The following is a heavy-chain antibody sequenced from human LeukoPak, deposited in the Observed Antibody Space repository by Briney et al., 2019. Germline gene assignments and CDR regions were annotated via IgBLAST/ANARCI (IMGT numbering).Heavy chain of an antibody. D-gene: IGHD3-10*01. V-gene: IGHV1-69*05. CDR3: ASRSGSYSHYYYHYMDV. Sequence: GASVKVSCKASGGTFSSYAISWVRQAPGQGLEWMGGIIPIFGTANYAQKFQGRVTITTDESTSTAYMELSSLRSEDTAVYYCASRSGSYSHYYYHYMDVWGKGTTVTVSS. CDR1: GGTFSSYA. J-gene: IGHJ6*03. CDR2: IIPIFGTA.